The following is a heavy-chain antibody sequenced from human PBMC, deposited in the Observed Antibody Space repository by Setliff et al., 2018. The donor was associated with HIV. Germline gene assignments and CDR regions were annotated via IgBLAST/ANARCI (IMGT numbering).Heavy chain of an antibody. CDR3: ARHWYSSSWYHVFDI. D-gene: IGHD6-13*01. CDR1: GGSISSYY. V-gene: IGHV4-59*08. Sequence: SETLSLTCTVSGGSISSYYWSWIRQPPGKGLEWIGYIYYSGTTNYNPSLKSRVTISVDTSKNQFTLKLSSVTAADTAVYYCARHWYSSSWYHVFDIWGQGTMVTVSS. CDR2: IYYSGTT. J-gene: IGHJ3*02.